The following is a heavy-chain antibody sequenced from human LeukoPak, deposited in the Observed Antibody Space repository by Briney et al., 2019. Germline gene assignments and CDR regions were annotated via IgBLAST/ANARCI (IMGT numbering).Heavy chain of an antibody. J-gene: IGHJ6*02. D-gene: IGHD4-23*01. CDR3: AKDIKLLDYYYYGMDV. V-gene: IGHV3-9*01. CDR1: GFTFDDYA. CDR2: ISWNSGSI. Sequence: GGSLRLSCAASGFTFDDYAMHWVRQAPGKGLEWFSGISWNSGSIGYADSVKGRFTISRDNAKNSLYLQMNSLRAEDTALYYCAKDIKLLDYYYYGMDVWGQGTTVTVSS.